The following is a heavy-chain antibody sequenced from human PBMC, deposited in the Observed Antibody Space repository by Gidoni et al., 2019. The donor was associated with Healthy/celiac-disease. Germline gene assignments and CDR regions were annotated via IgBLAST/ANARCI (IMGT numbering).Heavy chain of an antibody. CDR3: AKGSMIVVVNTFDY. D-gene: IGHD3-22*01. Sequence: EVQLLASGGGWVQPGGALRLCCAASGFTFSSSAMSWVRQAPGEGLEWVPASSGSGGSTYYADAVKGRFTIYRDNSKNPLYLQMNSLRAEDTAGYYCAKGSMIVVVNTFDYWGQGTLVTVSS. J-gene: IGHJ4*02. CDR1: GFTFSSSA. CDR2: SSGSGGST. V-gene: IGHV3-23*01.